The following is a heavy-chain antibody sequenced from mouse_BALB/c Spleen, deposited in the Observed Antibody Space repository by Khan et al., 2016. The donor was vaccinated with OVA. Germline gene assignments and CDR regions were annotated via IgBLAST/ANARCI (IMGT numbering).Heavy chain of an antibody. J-gene: IGHJ4*01. CDR2: IWSDGST. V-gene: IGHV2-6-1*01. D-gene: IGHD2-10*01. CDR1: GFSLTNYG. CDR3: ARQPYYHYYVMDY. Sequence: QVQLKESGPGLVAPSQSLSITCTISGFSLTNYGVHWVRQPPGKGLEWLVVIWSDGSTTYNSDLKSRLSISKDNSKSQVFLKMHSLQTDDTAMYYCARQPYYHYYVMDYWGQGTSVTVSS.